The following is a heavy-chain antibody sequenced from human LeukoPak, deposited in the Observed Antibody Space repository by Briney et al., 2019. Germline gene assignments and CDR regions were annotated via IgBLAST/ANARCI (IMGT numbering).Heavy chain of an antibody. CDR2: INGDGSTT. D-gene: IGHD2-21*02. CDR3: GRSIRVVTIDY. V-gene: IGHV3-74*01. Sequence: GGSLRPSWAASGLTLSSYWRHWVRRVPGKGLVWVSRINGDGSTTGYADSVKGRFTISRDNAKCTLYLQMNSLRAEDTAVYYCGRSIRVVTIDYWGQGTMVTVSS. CDR1: GLTLSSYW. J-gene: IGHJ4*01.